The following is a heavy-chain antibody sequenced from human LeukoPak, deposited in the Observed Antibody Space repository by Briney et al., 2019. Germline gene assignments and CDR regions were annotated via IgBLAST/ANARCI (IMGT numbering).Heavy chain of an antibody. Sequence: GASVKVSCKASGYSFTTSGISWVRQAPGQGLEWMGWISAYNGNTNYAQKLQGRVTMTTDTSTSTAYMELRSLRSDDTAVYYCARGGEKYYDFWSGYFGTGYYYMDVWGKGTTVTVSS. V-gene: IGHV1-18*01. D-gene: IGHD3-3*01. CDR1: GYSFTTSG. CDR2: ISAYNGNT. J-gene: IGHJ6*03. CDR3: ARGGEKYYDFWSGYFGTGYYYMDV.